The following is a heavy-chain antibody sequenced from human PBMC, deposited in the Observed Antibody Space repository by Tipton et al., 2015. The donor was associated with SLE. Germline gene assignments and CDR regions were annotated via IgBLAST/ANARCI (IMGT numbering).Heavy chain of an antibody. CDR2: MSGYGTTT. V-gene: IGHV3-48*03. CDR3: AREVSVVPGAIQYYYYYYMDV. D-gene: IGHD2-2*02. J-gene: IGHJ6*03. Sequence: GSLRLSCLASGFTFEDYETHWVRQAPGKGLEWLSYMSGYGTTTYYADSVKGRSTISRDNAKNSLYLQMNSLRAEDTAVYYCAREVSVVPGAIQYYYYYYMDVWGKGTTVTVSS. CDR1: GFTFEDYE.